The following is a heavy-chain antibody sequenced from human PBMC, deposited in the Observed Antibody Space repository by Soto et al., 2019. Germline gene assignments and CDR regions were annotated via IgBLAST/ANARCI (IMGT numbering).Heavy chain of an antibody. V-gene: IGHV4-34*01. D-gene: IGHD2-2*01. CDR1: GGSFSGYY. CDR2: INHSGST. Sequence: SETLSLTCAVYGGSFSGYYWSWIRQPPGKGLEWIGEINHSGSTNYNPSLKSRVTISVDTSKNQFSLKLGSVTAADTAVYYCARGHRSSLYCSSTSCLRRPYYFDYWGQGTLVTVSS. J-gene: IGHJ4*02. CDR3: ARGHRSSLYCSSTSCLRRPYYFDY.